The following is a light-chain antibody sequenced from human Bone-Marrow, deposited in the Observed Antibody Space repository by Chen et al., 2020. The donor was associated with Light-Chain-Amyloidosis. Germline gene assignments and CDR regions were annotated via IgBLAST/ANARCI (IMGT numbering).Light chain of an antibody. CDR2: DDS. CDR1: DIENEV. V-gene: IGLV3-21*02. J-gene: IGLJ3*02. Sequence: SYVLTQPPSVSVAPGQTARITCGGNDIENEVVHWYQQKPGQAPVLVVSDDSARPSGIPERFSGSNSGNTATLTISRVEAGDDADYYCQVWDRSSDRPVFGGGTKLTVL. CDR3: QVWDRSSDRPV.